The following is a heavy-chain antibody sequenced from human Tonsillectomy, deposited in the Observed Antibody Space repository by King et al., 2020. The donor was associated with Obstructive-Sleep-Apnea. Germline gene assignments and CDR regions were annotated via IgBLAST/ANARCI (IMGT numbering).Heavy chain of an antibody. Sequence: TLKESGPTLVKPTQTLTLTCTFSWFSLRTSGVGVGWIRQPPGKALECLSLLYWNYDKRHSPSLKSRLTLTKETPKNQVVLTMINMDPVDTATYYCAHRLATYYYDSSAYYYGYFDYWGQGTLVTVSS. CDR1: WFSLRTSGVG. CDR2: LYWNYDK. V-gene: IGHV2-5*01. CDR3: AHRLATYYYDSSAYYYGYFDY. D-gene: IGHD3-22*01. J-gene: IGHJ4*02.